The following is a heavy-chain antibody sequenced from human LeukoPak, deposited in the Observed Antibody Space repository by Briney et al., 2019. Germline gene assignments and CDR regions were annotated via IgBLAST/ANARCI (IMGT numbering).Heavy chain of an antibody. CDR2: IKSKTDGGTT. CDR3: TTDPDYYSMDV. J-gene: IGHJ6*02. V-gene: IGHV3-15*01. CDR1: GFTFSNAW. Sequence: GGSLRLSCAASGFTFSNAWMSWVRQAPGKGLEWVGRIKSKTDGGTTDYAAPVKGRFTISRDDSKNTLYLQMNSPRTDDTAVYYCTTDPDYYSMDVWGQGTTVTVSS.